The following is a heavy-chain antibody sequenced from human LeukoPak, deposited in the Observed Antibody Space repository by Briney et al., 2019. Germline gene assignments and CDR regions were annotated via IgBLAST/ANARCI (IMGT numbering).Heavy chain of an antibody. CDR2: IKQDGSEK. Sequence: GGSLRLSCAASGFTFSSYWMSWVRQAPGKGLEWVANIKQDGSEKYYVDSVKGRFTISRDNAKNSLYLQMNSLRAEDTAVYYCARVGRGGSSRGYYFDYWGQGTLVTVSS. D-gene: IGHD3-10*01. CDR3: ARVGRGGSSRGYYFDY. CDR1: GFTFSSYW. V-gene: IGHV3-7*01. J-gene: IGHJ4*02.